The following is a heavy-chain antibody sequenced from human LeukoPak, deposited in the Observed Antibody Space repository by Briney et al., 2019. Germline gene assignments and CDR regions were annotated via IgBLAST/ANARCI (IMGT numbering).Heavy chain of an antibody. V-gene: IGHV3-9*03. CDR3: AKDTAYQLLTTIGAFDI. CDR1: GFTFDDYA. Sequence: PGRSLRLSCAASGFTFDDYAMHWVRQAPGKGLEWVSGISWNSGSIGYADSVKGRFTISRDNAKNSPYLQMNSLRAEDMALYYCAKDTAYQLLTTIGAFDIWGQGTMVTVSS. J-gene: IGHJ3*02. D-gene: IGHD2-2*01. CDR2: ISWNSGSI.